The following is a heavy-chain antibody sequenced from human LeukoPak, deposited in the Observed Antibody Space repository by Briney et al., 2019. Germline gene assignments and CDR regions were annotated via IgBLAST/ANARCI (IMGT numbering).Heavy chain of an antibody. V-gene: IGHV3-33*08. Sequence: GGSLRLSCAASGFTFSDYYMSWIRQAPGKGLEWVAVIWYDGSNKYYADSVKGRFTISRDNSKNTLYLQMNSLRAEDTAVYYCARALDYYDSSGPYYWGQGTLVTVSS. CDR2: IWYDGSNK. CDR1: GFTFSDYY. CDR3: ARALDYYDSSGPYY. D-gene: IGHD3-22*01. J-gene: IGHJ4*02.